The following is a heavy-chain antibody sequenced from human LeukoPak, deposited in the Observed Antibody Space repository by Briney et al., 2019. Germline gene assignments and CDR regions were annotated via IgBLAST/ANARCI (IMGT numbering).Heavy chain of an antibody. CDR3: AGSILTGYPNFDY. D-gene: IGHD3-9*01. J-gene: IGHJ4*02. CDR1: GFTFSISS. V-gene: IGHV3-48*04. Sequence: GGSLRLSCVASGFTFSISSTSWVRQAPGKGLEWVSYISSSSSSIYDADSVRGRFTISRDNAKNSLYLQMNSLRAEDTAVYYCAGSILTGYPNFDYWGQGTLVTVSS. CDR2: ISSSSSSI.